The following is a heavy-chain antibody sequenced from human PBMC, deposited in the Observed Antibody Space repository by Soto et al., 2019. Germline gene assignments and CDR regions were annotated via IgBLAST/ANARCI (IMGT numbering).Heavy chain of an antibody. V-gene: IGHV1-58*01. Sequence: SVKVSCKASGFTFTSSAVQWVRQARGQRLEWIGWIVVGSGNTNYAQKFQERVTITRDMSTSTAYMELSSLRSEDTAVYYCAADYSSSSIGNFDYWGQGTLVTVSA. CDR3: AADYSSSSIGNFDY. J-gene: IGHJ4*02. D-gene: IGHD6-6*01. CDR1: GFTFTSSA. CDR2: IVVGSGNT.